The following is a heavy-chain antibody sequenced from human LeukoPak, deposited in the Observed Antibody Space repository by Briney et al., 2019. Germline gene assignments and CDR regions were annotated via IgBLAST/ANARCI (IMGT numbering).Heavy chain of an antibody. J-gene: IGHJ6*03. CDR2: IYPGDSDT. D-gene: IGHD2-2*01. V-gene: IGHV5-51*01. Sequence: GESLKISCKGSGSRFTSYWIGWVRQMPGKGLEWMGIIYPGDSDTRYSPSFQGQVTISADKSISTAYLQWSSLKASDTAMYYCARQGDHCSSTSCYYYYYMDVWGKGTTVTVSS. CDR1: GSRFTSYW. CDR3: ARQGDHCSSTSCYYYYYMDV.